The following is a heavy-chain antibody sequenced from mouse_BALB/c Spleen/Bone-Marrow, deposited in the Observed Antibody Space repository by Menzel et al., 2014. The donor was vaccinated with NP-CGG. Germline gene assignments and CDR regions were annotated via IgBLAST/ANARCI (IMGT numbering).Heavy chain of an antibody. CDR3: ARELYYFDY. V-gene: IGHV3-5*02. Sequence: EVQLQQSGPGLVKPSQTVSLTCTVTGISITTGNYRWSWIRQFSGNKLEWIGYIYYSGTITYNPSLTSRTTITRDTSKNQFFLEMNSSTAEDTATYYCARELYYFDYWGQGTTLTVSS. CDR2: IYYSGTI. J-gene: IGHJ2*01. CDR1: GISITTGNYR.